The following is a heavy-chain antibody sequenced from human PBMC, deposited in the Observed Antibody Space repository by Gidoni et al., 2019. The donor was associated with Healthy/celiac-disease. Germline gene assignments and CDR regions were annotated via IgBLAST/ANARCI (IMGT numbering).Heavy chain of an antibody. CDR3: TRRPITMVRGVIIASRYFDY. CDR1: GFTLGDYA. CDR2: IRSKAYGGPT. V-gene: IGHV3-49*03. Sequence: EVQLVESGGGLVQPGRSLRLSCTASGFTLGDYAMSWCRQAPGKGLDWVGFIRSKAYGGPTEYASSVKGSFTISRDDSKSIAYLQMNSLKTEDTAVYYCTRRPITMVRGVIIASRYFDYWGQGTLVTVSS. J-gene: IGHJ4*02. D-gene: IGHD3-10*01.